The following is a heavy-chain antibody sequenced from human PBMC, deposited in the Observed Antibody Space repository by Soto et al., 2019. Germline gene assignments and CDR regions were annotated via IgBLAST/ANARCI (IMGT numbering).Heavy chain of an antibody. V-gene: IGHV4-31*03. CDR1: GGSISSGGYY. CDR2: IFYRGST. D-gene: IGHD2-21*01. J-gene: IGHJ4*02. CDR3: ARSYLSESAVVDFDH. Sequence: QVQLQESGPGLVKTSQTLSLTCTVSGGSISSGGYYWSWIRQHPGKGLEWIGYIFYRGSTYYNPSLESRVTISVDTSKNQFSLKLSSVTAADTAVYYCARSYLSESAVVDFDHWGQGTLVTVSS.